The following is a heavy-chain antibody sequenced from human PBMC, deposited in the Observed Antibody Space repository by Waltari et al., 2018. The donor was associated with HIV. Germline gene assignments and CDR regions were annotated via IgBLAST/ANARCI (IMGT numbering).Heavy chain of an antibody. D-gene: IGHD1-26*01. CDR2: IWSDGNNE. J-gene: IGHJ3*02. V-gene: IGHV3-30*18. CDR3: AKDNSVNYFTGDAFDI. CDR1: GFTFSSYG. Sequence: QVQLVESGGGVVQPGRSLRLSCAASGFTFSSYGMHWVRQAPGKGPKWVAIIWSDGNNEYYADSVKGRFTISRDNSKDTLYLQMNSLRAEDTAMYYCAKDNSVNYFTGDAFDIWGQGTMVIVSS.